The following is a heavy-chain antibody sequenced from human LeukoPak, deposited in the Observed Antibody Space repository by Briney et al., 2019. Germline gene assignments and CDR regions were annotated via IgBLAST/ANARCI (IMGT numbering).Heavy chain of an antibody. Sequence: TETLSLTCVVPGHSIASHYFWAWMRQPPGEGPEWFGTIHQTGSTYFNPSFRSRVTMSLDTSKDQFSVTLTSVTAADTAVYYCGRVVPVGGTDIWGQGTLVTVSS. J-gene: IGHJ4*02. D-gene: IGHD2-15*01. V-gene: IGHV4-38-2*01. CDR2: IHQTGST. CDR3: GRVVPVGGTDI. CDR1: GHSIASHYF.